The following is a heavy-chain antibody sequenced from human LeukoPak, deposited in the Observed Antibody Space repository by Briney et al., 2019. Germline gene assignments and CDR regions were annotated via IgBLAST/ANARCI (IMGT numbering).Heavy chain of an antibody. CDR3: TTDLLWFGELLYDY. D-gene: IGHD3-10*01. Sequence: GGSLRLSCAASGFTFSSYSMNWDRQAPGKGLEWVSYISSSSSTIYYADSVKGRFTISRDNAKNSLYLQMNSLRAEDTAVYYCTTDLLWFGELLYDYWGQGTLVTVSS. V-gene: IGHV3-48*04. J-gene: IGHJ4*02. CDR2: ISSSSSTI. CDR1: GFTFSSYS.